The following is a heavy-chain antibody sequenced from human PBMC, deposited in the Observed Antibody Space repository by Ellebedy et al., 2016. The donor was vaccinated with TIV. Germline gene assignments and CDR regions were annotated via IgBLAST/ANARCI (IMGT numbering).Heavy chain of an antibody. CDR3: ARVALLGNYYYYGMDV. Sequence: PGGSLRLSCKGSGYTFPDYWIAWVRQMPGKGLEWMGRIDPSDSYTNSSPSFQGHVTFSADKSISTAYLQWSSLKASDTAMYYCARVALLGNYYYYGMDVWGQGTTVTVSS. CDR1: GYTFPDYW. CDR2: IDPSDSYT. D-gene: IGHD2-15*01. V-gene: IGHV5-10-1*01. J-gene: IGHJ6*02.